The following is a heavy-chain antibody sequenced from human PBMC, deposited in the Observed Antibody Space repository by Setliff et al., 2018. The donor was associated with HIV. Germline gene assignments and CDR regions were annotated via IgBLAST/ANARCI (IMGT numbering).Heavy chain of an antibody. Sequence: SETLSLTCTVSGGSISRSSYFWTWIRQRPGQGLEWIGYIYYNGRVSYSEKTYYSPSLKSRVTISVDTSKNQFSLKLSSVTAADTALYYCARGWFGELLWLHWGQGTLVTVSS. CDR1: GGSISRSSYF. CDR3: ARGWFGELLWLH. CDR2: IYYNGRVSYSEKT. V-gene: IGHV4-31*03. J-gene: IGHJ4*02. D-gene: IGHD3-10*01.